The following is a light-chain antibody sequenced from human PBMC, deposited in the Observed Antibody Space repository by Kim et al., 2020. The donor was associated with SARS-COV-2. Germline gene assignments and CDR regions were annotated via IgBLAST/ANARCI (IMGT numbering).Light chain of an antibody. V-gene: IGLV2-14*01. CDR2: EVS. CDR1: NNDVGAYNY. J-gene: IGLJ3*02. CDR3: NSYTTSTTLV. Sequence: GQSITISCTGTNNDVGAYNYVSWYQQHPGKVPKLMIYEVSKRPSGVSNRFSGSKSGNTASLTISGLQADDEADYYCNSYTTSTTLVFGGGTQLTVL.